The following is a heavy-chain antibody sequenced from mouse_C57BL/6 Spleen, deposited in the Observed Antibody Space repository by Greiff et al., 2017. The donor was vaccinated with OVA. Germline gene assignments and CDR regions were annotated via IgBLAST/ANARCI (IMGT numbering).Heavy chain of an antibody. J-gene: IGHJ4*01. CDR1: GFSLTSYG. Sequence: QVQLQQSGPGLVQPSQSLSITCTVSGFSLTSYGVHWVRQSPGKGLEWLGVIWSGGSTDYNAAFMSRLSITKDNSKSQVFFKMNSLQADDTAIYYCAKSQDSSGYYYAMDYWGQGTSVTVSS. CDR3: AKSQDSSGYYYAMDY. V-gene: IGHV2-5*01. D-gene: IGHD3-2*02. CDR2: IWSGGST.